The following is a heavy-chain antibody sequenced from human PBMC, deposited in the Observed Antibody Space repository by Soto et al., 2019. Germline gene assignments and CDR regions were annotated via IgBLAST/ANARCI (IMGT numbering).Heavy chain of an antibody. J-gene: IGHJ4*02. D-gene: IGHD1-26*01. Sequence: SETLSLTCTVSGDSITSSSFYWGWIRQPPGKGLEWIGHIFHTGATYQNPTLKSRLGMSVDTSKNQFSLNLSSVTATDTAVYYCARRRIVPTTNFDYWGQGTLVTVSS. CDR1: GDSITSSSFY. V-gene: IGHV4-39*01. CDR2: IFHTGAT. CDR3: ARRRIVPTTNFDY.